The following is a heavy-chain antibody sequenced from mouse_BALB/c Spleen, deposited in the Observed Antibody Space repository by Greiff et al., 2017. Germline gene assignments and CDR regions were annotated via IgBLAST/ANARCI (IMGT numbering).Heavy chain of an antibody. CDR3: ARATARATYAMDY. CDR2: IWGDGST. Sequence: VQLQQSGPGLVAPSQSLSITCTVSGFSLTGYGVNWVRQPPGKGLEWLGMIWGDGSTDYNSALKSRLSISKDNSKSQVFLKMNSLQTDDTARYYCARATARATYAMDYWGQGTSVTVSS. D-gene: IGHD3-1*01. V-gene: IGHV2-6-7*01. J-gene: IGHJ4*01. CDR1: GFSLTGYG.